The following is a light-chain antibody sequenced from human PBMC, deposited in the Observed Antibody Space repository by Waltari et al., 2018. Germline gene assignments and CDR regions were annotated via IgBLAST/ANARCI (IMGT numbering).Light chain of an antibody. V-gene: IGKV3-11*01. J-gene: IGKJ4*01. CDR1: QSVFTY. CDR3: QQCSIRPLT. Sequence: EIVLTQYPATLSLSPGERAPLSCRASQSVFTYLTWYQQKPGQAPRLLIFDTSTRAPGIPARFSGSGYGTDFTLTINSLEAEDFALYFCQQCSIRPLTIGGGTKVEVK. CDR2: DTS.